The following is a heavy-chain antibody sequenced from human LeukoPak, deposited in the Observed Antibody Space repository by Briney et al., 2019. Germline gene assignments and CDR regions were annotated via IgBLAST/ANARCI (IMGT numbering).Heavy chain of an antibody. Sequence: SQTLSLTCTVSGGSITRGGYYWNWIRQHPGKGLEWIGYIYYSGSTFYNPSLKSRVTISVDTSKNQFSLKLSSVTAADTAVYYCARATYYYDSSGLPGAFDIWGQGTMVTVSS. CDR3: ARATYYYDSSGLPGAFDI. V-gene: IGHV4-30-4*08. D-gene: IGHD3-22*01. CDR2: IYYSGST. CDR1: GGSITRGGYY. J-gene: IGHJ3*02.